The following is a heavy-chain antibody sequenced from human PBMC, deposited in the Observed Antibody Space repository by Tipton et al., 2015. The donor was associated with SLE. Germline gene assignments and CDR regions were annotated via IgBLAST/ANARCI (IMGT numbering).Heavy chain of an antibody. CDR1: GGSISSNY. Sequence: TLSLTCSVSGGSISSNYWIWIRQLPGKGLEWIGYISYGGGTNYNPSLKSRVTMSVDTAKNQVSLKLTSVTAADTAVYYCARGMLTWRGAIVGVGVWGQGTTVNVSS. J-gene: IGHJ6*02. D-gene: IGHD2-8*01. CDR2: ISYGGGT. CDR3: ARGMLTWRGAIVGVGV. V-gene: IGHV4-59*08.